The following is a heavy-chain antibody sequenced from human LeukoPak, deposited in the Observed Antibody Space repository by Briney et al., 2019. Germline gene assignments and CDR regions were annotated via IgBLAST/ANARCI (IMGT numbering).Heavy chain of an antibody. D-gene: IGHD3-10*01. CDR1: GYTFTGYY. CDR3: ARGNYGSGSYQY. Sequence: ASVKVSCKASGYTFTGYYMHWVRQAPGQGLEWMGWINPNSGGTSYAQKFQGRVTMTRDTSISTAYMELSRLRSDDTAVYYCARGNYGSGSYQYWGQGTLVTVSS. J-gene: IGHJ4*02. CDR2: INPNSGGT. V-gene: IGHV1-2*02.